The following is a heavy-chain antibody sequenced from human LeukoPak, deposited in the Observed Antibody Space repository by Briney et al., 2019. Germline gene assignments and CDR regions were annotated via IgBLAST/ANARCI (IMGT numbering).Heavy chain of an antibody. CDR2: ISYDGSNK. D-gene: IGHD5-24*01. Sequence: GGSLRLSCAASGFTFSSYGMHWVRQAPGKGLEWVAVISYDGSNKYYADSVKGRSTISRDNSKNTLYLQMNSLRAEDTAVYYCAKGGWLQTKGPFDYWGQGTLVTVSS. V-gene: IGHV3-30*18. CDR1: GFTFSSYG. CDR3: AKGGWLQTKGPFDY. J-gene: IGHJ4*02.